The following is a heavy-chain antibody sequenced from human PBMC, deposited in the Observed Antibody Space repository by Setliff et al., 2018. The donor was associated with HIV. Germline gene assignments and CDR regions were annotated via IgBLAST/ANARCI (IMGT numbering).Heavy chain of an antibody. D-gene: IGHD5-18*01. CDR1: GVSMSSHY. CDR3: ARLPRQLLKGAAAYFDY. J-gene: IGHJ4*02. CDR2: IYYSGTT. Sequence: SETLSLTCNVSGVSMSSHYWSWIRQAPGQPPNKGLEWIGNIYYSGTTNYNPSLESRVTISIDTSKSQFSLRLSSVTAADTAVYYCARLPRQLLKGAAAYFDYWGQGTLVTVSS. V-gene: IGHV4-59*11.